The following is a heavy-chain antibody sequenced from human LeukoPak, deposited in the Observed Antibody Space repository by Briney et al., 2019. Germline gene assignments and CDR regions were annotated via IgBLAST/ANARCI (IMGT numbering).Heavy chain of an antibody. J-gene: IGHJ4*02. D-gene: IGHD3-3*01. V-gene: IGHV1-8*03. CDR2: MNPNSGNT. CDR1: GYTFTCYD. CDR3: ARGDYYDFWSGYHSFDY. Sequence: ASVKVSCKASGYTFTCYDINWVRQATGQGLEWMGWMNPNSGNTGYAQKFQGRVTITRNTSISTAYMELSSLRSEDTAVYYCARGDYYDFWSGYHSFDYWGQGTLVTVSS.